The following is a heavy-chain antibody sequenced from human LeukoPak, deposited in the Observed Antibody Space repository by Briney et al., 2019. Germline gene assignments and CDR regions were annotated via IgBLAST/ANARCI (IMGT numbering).Heavy chain of an antibody. J-gene: IGHJ5*02. V-gene: IGHV4-59*01. Sequence: SETLSLTCTVSGGSISSYYWSWIRQPPGKGLEWIGYIYYSGSTNYDPSLKSRVTISVDTSKNQFSLKLSSVTAADTAVYYCARDDYRGVTNFDPWGQGTLVTVSS. CDR3: ARDDYRGVTNFDP. CDR1: GGSISSYY. D-gene: IGHD3-10*01. CDR2: IYYSGST.